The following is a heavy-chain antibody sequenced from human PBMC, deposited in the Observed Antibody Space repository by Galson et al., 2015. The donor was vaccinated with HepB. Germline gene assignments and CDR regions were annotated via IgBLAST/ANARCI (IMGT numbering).Heavy chain of an antibody. CDR2: ISGSGGST. J-gene: IGHJ4*02. D-gene: IGHD3-16*01. CDR3: AKASRMMGYFDY. Sequence: SLRLSCAASGFTFSSYAMSWVRQAPGKGLEWVSAISGSGGSTYYADSVKGRFTISRDNSKNTLYLQMNSLRAEDTAVYYCAKASRMMGYFDYWGQGTLVTVSS. V-gene: IGHV3-23*01. CDR1: GFTFSSYA.